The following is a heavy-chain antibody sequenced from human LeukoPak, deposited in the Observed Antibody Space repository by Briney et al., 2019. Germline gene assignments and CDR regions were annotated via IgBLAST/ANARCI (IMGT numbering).Heavy chain of an antibody. CDR2: ISGSGGYI. CDR1: GFTFSNAW. Sequence: GGSLRLSCAASGFTFSNAWMSWVRQVPGKGLEWVSTISGSGGYIYYADSVKGRFTISRDNSKNTLYLQMNSLRAEDTAVYYCARLDCSSTSCYAHDYYYFYGVDVWGKGTTVTVSS. V-gene: IGHV3-23*01. CDR3: ARLDCSSTSCYAHDYYYFYGVDV. J-gene: IGHJ6*04. D-gene: IGHD2-2*01.